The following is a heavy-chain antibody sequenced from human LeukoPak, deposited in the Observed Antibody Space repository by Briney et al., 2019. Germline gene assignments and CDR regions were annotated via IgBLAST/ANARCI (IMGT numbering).Heavy chain of an antibody. Sequence: KGGESLKISCKGSGYNFISWVRQMPGKGLEWMGRIDPSDSYATYNPSFQGHVTISGDKSINTAYLQWSSLKASDTAMYYCARRLYSGDEAYDYWGQGTLVTVSS. J-gene: IGHJ4*02. CDR1: GYNF. D-gene: IGHD5-12*01. V-gene: IGHV5-10-1*01. CDR2: IDPSDSYA. CDR3: ARRLYSGDEAYDY.